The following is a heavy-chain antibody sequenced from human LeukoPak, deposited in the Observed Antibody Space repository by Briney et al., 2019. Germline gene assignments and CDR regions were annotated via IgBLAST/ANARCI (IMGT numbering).Heavy chain of an antibody. CDR1: GGSISSGDYY. Sequence: SQTLSLTCTVSGGSISSGDYYWSWIRQPPGKGLEWIGYIYYSGSTNYNPSLKSRVTISVDTSKNQFSLKLSSVTAADTAVYYCARLTVAGPAEYFQHWGQGTLVTVSS. V-gene: IGHV4-30-4*01. J-gene: IGHJ1*01. D-gene: IGHD6-19*01. CDR3: ARLTVAGPAEYFQH. CDR2: IYYSGST.